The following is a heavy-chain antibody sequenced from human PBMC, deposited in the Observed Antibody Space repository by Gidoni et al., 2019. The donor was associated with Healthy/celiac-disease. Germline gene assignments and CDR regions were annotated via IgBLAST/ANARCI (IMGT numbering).Heavy chain of an antibody. CDR1: GGSISSGDYY. J-gene: IGHJ6*03. D-gene: IGHD2-15*01. V-gene: IGHV4-30-4*01. CDR2: IYYSGST. CDR3: ARAYLGYCSGGSCYSAEDYYYYMDV. Sequence: QVQLQESGPGLVKPSQTLSLTCTVSGGSISSGDYYWSWIRQPPGKGLEWIGYIYYSGSTYYNPSLKSRVTISVDTSKNQFSLKLSSVTAADTAVYYCARAYLGYCSGGSCYSAEDYYYYMDVWGKRDHGHRLL.